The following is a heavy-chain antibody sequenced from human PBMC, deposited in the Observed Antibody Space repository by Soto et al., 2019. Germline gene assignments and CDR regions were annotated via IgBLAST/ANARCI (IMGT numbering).Heavy chain of an antibody. Sequence: SETLSLTCTVSGGSISSSSYYWGWIRQPPGKGLEWIGSIYYSGSTYYNPSLKSRVTISVDTSKNQFSLRLSSVTAADTAVYYCARHGWVAVIYAFDIWGQGTMVTVSS. V-gene: IGHV4-39*01. CDR2: IYYSGST. D-gene: IGHD2-15*01. CDR3: ARHGWVAVIYAFDI. CDR1: GGSISSSSYY. J-gene: IGHJ3*02.